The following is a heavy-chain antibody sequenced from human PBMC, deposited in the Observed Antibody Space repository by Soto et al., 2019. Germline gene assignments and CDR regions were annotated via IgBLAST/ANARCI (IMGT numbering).Heavy chain of an antibody. J-gene: IGHJ5*02. Sequence: SGPTLVNPTQTLTLTCTFSGFSLSTSGVGVGWIRQPPGKALEWLALIYWNDDKRYSPSLKSRLTITKDTSKNQVVLTMTNMDPVDTATYYCAHRLDYYDSSGYYPDWFDPWGQGTLVTVSS. CDR1: GFSLSTSGVG. V-gene: IGHV2-5*01. D-gene: IGHD3-22*01. CDR3: AHRLDYYDSSGYYPDWFDP. CDR2: IYWNDDK.